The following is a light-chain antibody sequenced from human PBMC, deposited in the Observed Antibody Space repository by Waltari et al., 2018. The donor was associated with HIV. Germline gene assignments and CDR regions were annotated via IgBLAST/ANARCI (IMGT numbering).Light chain of an antibody. V-gene: IGLV1-40*01. CDR3: QSYDSSLSNWV. J-gene: IGLJ3*02. Sequence: QSVLTQPPSVSGAPGQRVTISCTGSSSNIGAGYDVHWYQQLPGTAPKLLIYGNSNRPSGVPDRFCGSKSGTSASLAITGLQPDDETDYYCQSYDSSLSNWVFGGGTKLTVL. CDR2: GNS. CDR1: SSNIGAGYD.